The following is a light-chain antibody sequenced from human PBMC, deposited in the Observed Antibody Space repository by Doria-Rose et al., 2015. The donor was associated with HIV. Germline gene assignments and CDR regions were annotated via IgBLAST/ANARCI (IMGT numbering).Light chain of an antibody. CDR1: ALSKQY. Sequence: SYELTQLPSVSVSPRQTARITCSGDALSKQYAYWYQQQPGQAPLLVIYKDTERPSGIPGRFSGSSSGTTVTLTISGVRAEDEADYYCQSTDSSGTFVIFGGGTKLTVL. V-gene: IGLV3-25*03. CDR2: KDT. J-gene: IGLJ2*01. CDR3: QSTDSSGTFVI.